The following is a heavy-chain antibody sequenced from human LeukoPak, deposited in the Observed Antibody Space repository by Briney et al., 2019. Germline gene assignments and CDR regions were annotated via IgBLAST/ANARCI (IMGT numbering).Heavy chain of an antibody. CDR3: TTDGSTTLSNTFDY. J-gene: IGHJ4*02. CDR2: IKSRNRGETV. CDR1: GFTFSDAW. Sequence: GGSLRLSCAASGFTFSDAWMNWVRLAPGKWLEWVGRIKSRNRGETVDYAAPVKGRFTISRDDSKTTVYLQMNSLKTEDTAIYYCTTDGSTTLSNTFDYWGQGTLVTVSS. D-gene: IGHD1-26*01. V-gene: IGHV3-15*01.